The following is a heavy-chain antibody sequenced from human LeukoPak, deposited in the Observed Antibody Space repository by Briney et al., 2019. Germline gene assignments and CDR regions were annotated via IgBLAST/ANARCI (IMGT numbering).Heavy chain of an antibody. CDR3: ARHLSGTTMAHYFDH. CDR2: LYSSGTT. V-gene: IGHV4-39*01. D-gene: IGHD1-1*01. CDR1: GASISSGRNY. J-gene: IGHJ4*02. Sequence: SETLSLTCTVSGASISSGRNYWGWIRQSPGKGLEWIASLYSSGTTHYNPSLQSRVSVSVDTSKNQFSVRLNSLTAADTAVCYCARHLSGTTMAHYFDHWGQGTVVTVSS.